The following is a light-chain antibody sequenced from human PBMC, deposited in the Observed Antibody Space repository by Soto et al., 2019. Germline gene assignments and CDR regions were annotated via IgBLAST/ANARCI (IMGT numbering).Light chain of an antibody. Sequence: VMTQSPATLSVSPGKRATVSCRASESVGSNLAWYQQKPGQAPRLLIYGASTRASGIPARFTGSGSGTEFTLTISSLQSEDFALYYCQQYNNWPPYTFGQGTNLDIK. J-gene: IGKJ2*01. CDR3: QQYNNWPPYT. CDR1: ESVGSN. V-gene: IGKV3D-15*01. CDR2: GAS.